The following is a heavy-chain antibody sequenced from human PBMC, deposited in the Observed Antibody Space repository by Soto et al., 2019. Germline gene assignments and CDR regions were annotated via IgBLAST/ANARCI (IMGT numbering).Heavy chain of an antibody. Sequence: GGSLRPSCAASGFTVSRKFLSWVRQAPGKGLECVSVTYTDGGEFYADSVKGRFTISRDNSKNTVYLQMSSLRAEDTAVYFCASVGFCHSESCPFDYWGQGTLVTVSS. J-gene: IGHJ4*02. CDR1: GFTVSRKF. CDR2: TYTDGGE. D-gene: IGHD2-15*01. CDR3: ASVGFCHSESCPFDY. V-gene: IGHV3-53*01.